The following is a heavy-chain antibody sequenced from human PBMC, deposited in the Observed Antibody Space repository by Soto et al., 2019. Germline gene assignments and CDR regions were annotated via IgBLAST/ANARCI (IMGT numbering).Heavy chain of an antibody. CDR1: GGSFSKNG. V-gene: IGHV1-69*01. D-gene: IGHD3-16*02. J-gene: IGHJ6*02. Sequence: QVQLVQSGAEVKKPGSSVKVSCKATGGSFSKNGINWVRQAPGQGLEWMGGIIPVSGPANYAQRFQGRVTITAYESTSTAYLEVSSLTSEDTAVYYCAREELETFGGVIVNSHSYGMDVWGQGTTVIVSS. CDR3: AREELETFGGVIVNSHSYGMDV. CDR2: IIPVSGPA.